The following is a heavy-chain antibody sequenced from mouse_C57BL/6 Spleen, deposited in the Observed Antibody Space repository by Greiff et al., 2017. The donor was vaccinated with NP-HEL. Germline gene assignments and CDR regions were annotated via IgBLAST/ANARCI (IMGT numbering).Heavy chain of an antibody. J-gene: IGHJ4*01. CDR1: GFTFSSYG. D-gene: IGHD2-3*01. Sequence: EVQGVESGGDLVKPGGSLKLSCAASGFTFSSYGMSWVRQTPDKRLEWVATISSGGSYTYYTDSVKGRFTISRDNAKNTLYLQMSSLKSEDTAMYYCAKADGYYAMDYWGQGTSVTVSS. CDR2: ISSGGSYT. CDR3: AKADGYYAMDY. V-gene: IGHV5-6*01.